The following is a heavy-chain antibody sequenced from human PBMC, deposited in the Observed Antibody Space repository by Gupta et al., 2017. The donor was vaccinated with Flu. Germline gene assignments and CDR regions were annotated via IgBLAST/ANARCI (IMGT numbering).Heavy chain of an antibody. J-gene: IGHJ6*02. CDR3: AKDGGRNNWNDKMGLDV. CDR2: ISYDGSDE. D-gene: IGHD1-1*01. V-gene: IGHV3-30*18. Sequence: MNWVRQAPGKGVEGGAVISYDGSDEYYADSVKGRFTISRDNSKNTLYLQMKSLRAEDTAVYYWAKDGGRNNWNDKMGLDVWGQGTTGTVSS.